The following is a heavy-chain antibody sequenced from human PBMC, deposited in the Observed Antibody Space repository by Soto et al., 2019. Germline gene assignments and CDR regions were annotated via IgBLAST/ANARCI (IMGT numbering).Heavy chain of an antibody. CDR1: GVLFSSYP. J-gene: IGHJ4*02. V-gene: IGHV1-69*01. Sequence: QEQLVQSGAEVKKPGSSVKVSCKASGVLFSSYPISWVRQVPRQGLEWMGGIIPVFQTAYYTQRFQGRVTITADESTNTASMELSSLRSEDTAISYCARGGSGYTWFNEFWGPGTLVTVAS. D-gene: IGHD3-22*01. CDR3: ARGGSGYTWFNEF. CDR2: IIPVFQTA.